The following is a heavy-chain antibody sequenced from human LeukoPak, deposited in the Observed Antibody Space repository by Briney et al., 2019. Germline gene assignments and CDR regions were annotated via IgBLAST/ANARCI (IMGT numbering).Heavy chain of an antibody. Sequence: EASVKVSCKASGYTFTGYYMHWVRQAPGQGLEWMGIINPSGGSTSYAQKFQGRVTITADESTSTAYMELSSLRSEDTAVYYCARDVGSSSFDYWGQGTLVTVSS. D-gene: IGHD6-6*01. CDR2: INPSGGST. CDR1: GYTFTGYY. CDR3: ARDVGSSSFDY. J-gene: IGHJ4*02. V-gene: IGHV1-46*01.